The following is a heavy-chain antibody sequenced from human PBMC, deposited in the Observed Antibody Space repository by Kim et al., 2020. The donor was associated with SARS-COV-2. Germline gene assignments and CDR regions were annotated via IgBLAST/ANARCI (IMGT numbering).Heavy chain of an antibody. V-gene: IGHV4-34*01. Sequence: SETLSLTCAVYGGSFSGYYWSWIRQPPGKGLEWIGEINHSGSTNYNPSLKSRVTISVDTSKNQFSLKLSSVTAADTGVYYCARGSIAVAGTVFGFDYWGQRTLGTVSS. CDR1: GGSFSGYY. CDR2: INHSGST. CDR3: ARGSIAVAGTVFGFDY. D-gene: IGHD6-19*01. J-gene: IGHJ4*02.